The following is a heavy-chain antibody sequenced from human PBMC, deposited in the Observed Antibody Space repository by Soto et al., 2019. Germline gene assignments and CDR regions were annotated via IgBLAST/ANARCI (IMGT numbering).Heavy chain of an antibody. Sequence: QVQLVQSGAEVKKPGSSVKVSCKASGGTFSSYAISWVRQAPGQGLEWMGGIIPIFGTANYAQKFQGRVTITADESTSTAYMELSSLRSEDTAVYYCAVEDIVVVVAEPDGIYYYGMDVWGQGTTVTVSS. CDR3: AVEDIVVVVAEPDGIYYYGMDV. CDR1: GGTFSSYA. V-gene: IGHV1-69*01. J-gene: IGHJ6*02. D-gene: IGHD2-15*01. CDR2: IIPIFGTA.